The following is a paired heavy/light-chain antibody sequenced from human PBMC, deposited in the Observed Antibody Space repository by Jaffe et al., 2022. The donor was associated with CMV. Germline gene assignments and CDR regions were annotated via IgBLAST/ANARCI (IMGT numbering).Heavy chain of an antibody. J-gene: IGHJ6*03. CDR3: ARAVLGYYYYYYMDV. CDR2: INHTGGA. Sequence: QVQLQQWGAGLLKPSETLSLTCSVYRGSFSGYHWSWMRQPPGKGLEWIGGINHTGGANYNPSLKSRVTISLDTSKNQFSLKLSSVTAADTAVYYCARAVLGYYYYYYMDVWDKGTTVTVSS. D-gene: IGHD3-16*01. V-gene: IGHV4-34*02. CDR1: RGSFSGYH.
Light chain of an antibody. V-gene: IGKV3-15*01. CDR3: QQYNNWPLT. CDR1: QTIATY. Sequence: EILMTQSPATLSVSPGERATLSCRASQTIATYLAWYQHKPGQTPRLLIYGASTRATGIPARFSGSGSGTEFTLTIGSLQSEDFALYYCQQYNNWPLTFGGGTKVEVK. J-gene: IGKJ4*01. CDR2: GAS.